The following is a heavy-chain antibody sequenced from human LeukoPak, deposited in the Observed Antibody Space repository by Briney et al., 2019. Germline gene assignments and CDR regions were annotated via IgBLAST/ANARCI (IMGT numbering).Heavy chain of an antibody. CDR1: GYTFTGYY. CDR3: ARDYHDYGDYNWFDP. V-gene: IGHV1-2*06. J-gene: IGHJ5*02. CDR2: INPNSGGT. Sequence: ASVKVSCKASGYTFTGYYMHWVRQAPGQGLEWMGRINPNSGGTNYAQKFQGRVTMTRDTSISTAYIELSRLRSDDTAVYYCARDYHDYGDYNWFDPWGQGTLVTVSS. D-gene: IGHD4-17*01.